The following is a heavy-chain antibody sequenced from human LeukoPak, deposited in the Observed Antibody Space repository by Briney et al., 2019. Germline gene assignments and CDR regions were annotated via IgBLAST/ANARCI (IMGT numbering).Heavy chain of an antibody. Sequence: GGSLRLSCAASGFTFSSYSMSWVRQAPGKGLEWVSSISSSSSYIYYANARKGRSTTSRDNAKKSLYLQMNSVRAEDTAVYYCARDRTGIQLGSQHAYGMDVWGQGTTVTVSS. V-gene: IGHV3-21*01. D-gene: IGHD5-18*01. CDR1: GFTFSSYS. CDR3: ARDRTGIQLGSQHAYGMDV. CDR2: ISSSSSYI. J-gene: IGHJ6*02.